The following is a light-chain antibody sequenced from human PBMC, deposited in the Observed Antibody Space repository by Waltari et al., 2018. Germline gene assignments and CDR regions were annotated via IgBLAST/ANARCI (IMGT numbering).Light chain of an antibody. J-gene: IGKJ4*01. V-gene: IGKV3-15*01. CDR3: QQYNDWPPLT. Sequence: EVVMTQSPATLSVSPGERVTLSCRASQSGSRFVAWYQQKPGQAPRLLISGASTRATGIPARFSGSGSGTEFTLTISSLQSEDFAIYYCQQYNDWPPLTFGGGTKLEIK. CDR2: GAS. CDR1: QSGSRF.